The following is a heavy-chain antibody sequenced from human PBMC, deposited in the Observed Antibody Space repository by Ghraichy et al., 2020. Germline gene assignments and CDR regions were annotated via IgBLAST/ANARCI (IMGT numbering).Heavy chain of an antibody. CDR3: ARDSPYYYGSGSLPFDY. CDR1: GFTFSSYS. D-gene: IGHD3-10*01. CDR2: ISSSSSYI. V-gene: IGHV3-21*01. J-gene: IGHJ4*02. Sequence: GGSLRLSCAASGFTFSSYSMNWVRQAPGKGLEWVSSISSSSSYIYYADSVKGRFTISRDNAKNSLYLQMNSLRAEDTAVYYCARDSPYYYGSGSLPFDYWGQGTLVTVSS.